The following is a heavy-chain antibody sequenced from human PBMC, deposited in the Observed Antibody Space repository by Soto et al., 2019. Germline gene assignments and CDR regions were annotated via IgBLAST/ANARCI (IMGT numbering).Heavy chain of an antibody. CDR3: VHRRGSGWYTRIMFGMDV. D-gene: IGHD6-19*01. Sequence: QITLKESGPTLVKPTQTLTLTCTFSGFSLSTSGVGVGWIRQPPGKALEWLALIYCDDDKRYSPSLKSRLTITKDTSKNQVILTMTNMDPVDTATYYSVHRRGSGWYTRIMFGMDVWGQGTTVIVSS. J-gene: IGHJ6*02. CDR1: GFSLSTSGVG. CDR2: IYCDDDK. V-gene: IGHV2-5*02.